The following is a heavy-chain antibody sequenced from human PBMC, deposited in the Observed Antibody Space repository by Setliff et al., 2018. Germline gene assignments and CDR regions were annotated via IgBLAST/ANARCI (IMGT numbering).Heavy chain of an antibody. CDR2: IHYGGGHI. Sequence: GGSLRLSCATSGFTSSTSAMHWLRQSPDNRLEWLAYIHYGGGHIQYADSVKGRFTVSRDNAMDTLFLQMNGLTTDDTAKYFCAKDRWGYADPWGQGTLVTVSS. CDR1: GFTSSTSA. V-gene: IGHV3-30*02. CDR3: AKDRWGYADP. D-gene: IGHD2-2*01. J-gene: IGHJ5*02.